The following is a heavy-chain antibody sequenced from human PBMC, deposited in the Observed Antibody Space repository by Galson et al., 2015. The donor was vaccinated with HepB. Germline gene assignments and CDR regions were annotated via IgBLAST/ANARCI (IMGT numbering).Heavy chain of an antibody. CDR1: GYSFTTNW. CDR2: IYPGDSDT. D-gene: IGHD1-14*01. Sequence: QSGAEVKKPGESLKISCKGSGYSFTTNWIGWVRQMPGKGLEWIGIIYPGDSDTRYSPSFQGHVTVSVDKSISTAYLQWSSLKASDTAILYCARLIKGSTYNTSHWYFDLWGRGTLVTVSS. CDR3: ARLIKGSTYNTSHWYFDL. J-gene: IGHJ2*01. V-gene: IGHV5-51*03.